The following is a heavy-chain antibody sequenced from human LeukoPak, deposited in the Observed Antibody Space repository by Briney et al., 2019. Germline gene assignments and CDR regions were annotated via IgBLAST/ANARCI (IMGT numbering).Heavy chain of an antibody. J-gene: IGHJ2*01. CDR2: IYYSGST. CDR3: ASGLRTDYWYFDL. D-gene: IGHD4/OR15-4a*01. Sequence: SETLSLTCTVSGGSISSYYWSWIRQPPGKGLEWIGYIYYSGSTNYNPSLKSRVTISVDTSKNQFSLKLSSVTAADTAVYYCASGLRTDYWYFDLWGRGTLVTVSS. CDR1: GGSISSYY. V-gene: IGHV4-59*01.